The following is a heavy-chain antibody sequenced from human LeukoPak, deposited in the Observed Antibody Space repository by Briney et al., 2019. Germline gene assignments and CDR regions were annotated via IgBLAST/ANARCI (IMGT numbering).Heavy chain of an antibody. J-gene: IGHJ3*02. V-gene: IGHV3-30*04. CDR3: ASVDDLDAFAM. CDR2: ISDDGNNK. CDR1: GFTFSSYA. D-gene: IGHD5-12*01. Sequence: PGRSLRLSCAASGFTFSSYAMHWVRQAPGKELEWVAVISDDGNNKYYADSVKGRFTISRDNSKNTLYLQMNSLRGGDTAVYYCASVDDLDAFAMWGQGTMVTVSS.